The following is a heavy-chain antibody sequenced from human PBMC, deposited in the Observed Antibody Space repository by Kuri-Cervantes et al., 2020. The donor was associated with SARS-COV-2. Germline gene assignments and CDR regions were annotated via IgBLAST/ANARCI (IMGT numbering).Heavy chain of an antibody. D-gene: IGHD3-9*01. Sequence: GESLKISCAASGFTFSSYGMHWVRQAPGKGLEWVAVISYDGSNKYYADSVKGRFTISRDNSKNTLYLQMNSLRAEDTAVYYCAGRRRSSDILTGYYPFDYWGQGTLVTVSS. CDR3: AGRRRSSDILTGYYPFDY. J-gene: IGHJ4*02. V-gene: IGHV3-30*03. CDR2: ISYDGSNK. CDR1: GFTFSSYG.